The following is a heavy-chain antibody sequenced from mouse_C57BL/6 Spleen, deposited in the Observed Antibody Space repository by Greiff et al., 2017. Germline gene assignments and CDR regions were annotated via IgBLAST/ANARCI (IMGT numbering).Heavy chain of an antibody. V-gene: IGHV5-9-1*02. Sequence: DVMLVESGEGLVKPGGSLKLSCAASGFTFSSYAMSWVRQTPEKRLEWVAYISSGGDYIYYADTVKGRFTISRDNARNTLYLQMSSLKSEDTAMYYCTSTTVVATRYFDVWGTGTTVTVSS. J-gene: IGHJ1*03. CDR3: TSTTVVATRYFDV. CDR2: ISSGGDYI. D-gene: IGHD1-1*01. CDR1: GFTFSSYA.